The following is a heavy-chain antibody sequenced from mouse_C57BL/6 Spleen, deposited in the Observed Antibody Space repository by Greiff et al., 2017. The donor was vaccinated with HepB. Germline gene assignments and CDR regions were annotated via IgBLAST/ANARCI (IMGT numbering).Heavy chain of an antibody. CDR1: GYTFTSYW. D-gene: IGHD2-4*01. CDR3: ARSAYYDYDGAWFAY. Sequence: VQLQQSGAELVKPGASVKLSCKASGYTFTSYWMHWVKQRPGQGLEWIGMIHPNSGSTNYNEKFKSKATLTVDKSSSTAYMQLSSLTSEDSAVYYCARSAYYDYDGAWFAYWGQGTLVTVSA. J-gene: IGHJ3*01. V-gene: IGHV1-64*01. CDR2: IHPNSGST.